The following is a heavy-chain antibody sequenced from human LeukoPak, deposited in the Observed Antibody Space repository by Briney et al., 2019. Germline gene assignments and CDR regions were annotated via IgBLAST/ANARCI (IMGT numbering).Heavy chain of an antibody. CDR2: IIPIFGTA. CDR1: GGTFSSYA. Sequence: ASVKVSCKASGGTFSSYAISWVRQAPGQGLEWMGGIIPIFGTANYAQKFQGRVTITADESTSTAYMELSSLRSEDTAVYYCARSGYSSGHKGGNWFDPWGQGTLVTVSS. D-gene: IGHD6-19*01. CDR3: ARSGYSSGHKGGNWFDP. V-gene: IGHV1-69*13. J-gene: IGHJ5*02.